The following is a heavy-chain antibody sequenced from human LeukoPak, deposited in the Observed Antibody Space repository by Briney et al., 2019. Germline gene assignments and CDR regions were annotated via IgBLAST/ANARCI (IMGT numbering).Heavy chain of an antibody. CDR2: IYYSGST. CDR1: GGSISSSSYY. J-gene: IGHJ3*02. Sequence: PSETLSLTCTVSGGSISSSSYYWGWIRQPPGKGLEWIGSIYYSGSTYYNPSLKSRVTISVDTSKNQFSLKLSSVIAADTAVYYCARHVYDFWSGSPYAFDIWGQGTMVTVSS. D-gene: IGHD3-3*01. V-gene: IGHV4-39*01. CDR3: ARHVYDFWSGSPYAFDI.